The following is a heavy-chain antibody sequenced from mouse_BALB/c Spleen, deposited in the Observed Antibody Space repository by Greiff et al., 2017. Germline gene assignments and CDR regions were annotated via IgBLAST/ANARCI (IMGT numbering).Heavy chain of an antibody. CDR1: GYSITSGYY. CDR2: ISYDGSN. CDR3: EREVQLSFAY. Sequence: VQLKQSGPGLVKPSQSLSLTCSVTGYSITSGYYWNWIRQFPGNKLEWMGYISYDGSNNYNPSLKNRISITRDTSKNQFFLKLNSVTTEDTATYYYEREVQLSFAYWGQGTLVTVSA. J-gene: IGHJ3*01. V-gene: IGHV3-6*02. D-gene: IGHD2-14*01.